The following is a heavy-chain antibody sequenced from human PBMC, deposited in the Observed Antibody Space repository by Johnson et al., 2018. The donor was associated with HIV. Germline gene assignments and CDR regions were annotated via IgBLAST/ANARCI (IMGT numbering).Heavy chain of an antibody. V-gene: IGHV3-15*01. CDR1: GFTFSNAW. Sequence: VQLVESGGGLVKPGGSLRLSCAASGFTFSNAWMSWVRQAPGKGLEWVGRIKSKTDGGTTDYAAPVKGRFTISRDDSKNTLYLQMSSLRAEDTAVYYCAKGRGYDYDALDFWGQGTMVTVSS. J-gene: IGHJ3*01. D-gene: IGHD5-12*01. CDR2: IKSKTDGGTT. CDR3: AKGRGYDYDALDF.